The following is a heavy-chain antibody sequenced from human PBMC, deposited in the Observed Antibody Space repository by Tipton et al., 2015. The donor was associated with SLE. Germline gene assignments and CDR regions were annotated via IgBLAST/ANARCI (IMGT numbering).Heavy chain of an antibody. CDR3: ARHGDATAGGSGFDV. J-gene: IGHJ2*01. Sequence: LRLSCTVSGGSISSSSYYWGWIRQPPGKGLEWIGSMYYRGNTYNNPSLKSRVTISVDTSKNQFSLKLTSVTAADTAVYYCARHGDATAGGSGFDVWGRGTLVTVAS. CDR2: MYYRGNT. CDR1: GGSISSSSYY. D-gene: IGHD6-13*01. V-gene: IGHV4-39*01.